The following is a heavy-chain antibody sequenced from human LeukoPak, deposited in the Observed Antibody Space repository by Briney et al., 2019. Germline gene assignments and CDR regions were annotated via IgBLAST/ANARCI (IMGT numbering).Heavy chain of an antibody. CDR3: ARDRNGNYGRWGFDY. Sequence: PGRSLRLSCAASGFTFSSYGMHWVRQAPGKGLEWVAVIWYDGSNKYYADSVKGRFTISRDNSKNTLYLQMNSLRAEDTVVYYCARDRNGNYGRWGFDYWGQGTLVTVSS. J-gene: IGHJ4*02. V-gene: IGHV3-33*01. CDR2: IWYDGSNK. D-gene: IGHD4-17*01. CDR1: GFTFSSYG.